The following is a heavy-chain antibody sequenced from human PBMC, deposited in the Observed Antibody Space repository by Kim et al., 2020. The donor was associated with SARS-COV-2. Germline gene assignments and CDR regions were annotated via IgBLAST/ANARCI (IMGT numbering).Heavy chain of an antibody. CDR1: GFTFSSYG. V-gene: IGHV3-30*18. Sequence: GGSLRLSCAASGFTFSSYGMHWVRQAPGKGLEWVAVISYDGSNKYYADSVKGRFTISRDNSKNTLYLQMNSLRAEDTAVYYCAKDPGTTVTTKKVGWFDP. CDR3: AKDPGTTVTTKKVGWFDP. CDR2: ISYDGSNK. J-gene: IGHJ5*02. D-gene: IGHD4-17*01.